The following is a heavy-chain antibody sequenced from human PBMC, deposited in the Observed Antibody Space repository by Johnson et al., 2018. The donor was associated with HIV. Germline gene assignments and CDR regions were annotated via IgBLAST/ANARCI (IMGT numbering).Heavy chain of an antibody. CDR1: GFTFSSFG. CDR2: IRYDGSNK. D-gene: IGHD6-19*01. Sequence: QVQLVESGGGVVQPGGSLRLSCAASGFTFSSFGMHWVRQAPGKGLEWVAFIRYDGSNKYFAASVTGRFTISRDNSKNTLYLQMNSLRAEDTAVYYCAKGGSGTTRIRAQKGAFDIWGQGTMVTVSS. V-gene: IGHV3-30*02. CDR3: AKGGSGTTRIRAQKGAFDI. J-gene: IGHJ3*02.